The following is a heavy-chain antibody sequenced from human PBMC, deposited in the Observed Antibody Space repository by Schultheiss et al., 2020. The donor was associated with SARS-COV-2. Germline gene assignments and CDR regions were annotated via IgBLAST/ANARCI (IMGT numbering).Heavy chain of an antibody. Sequence: SETLSLTCTVSGDSISSYYWSWIRQPPGKGLEWIGYIYYSGSTNYNPSLKSRVTISVDTSKNQFSLNLTAVTAADTAVYYCARRQFYYYGMDVWGQGTTVTVAS. CDR2: IYYSGST. D-gene: IGHD5-24*01. V-gene: IGHV4-59*03. CDR1: GDSISSYY. CDR3: ARRQFYYYGMDV. J-gene: IGHJ6*02.